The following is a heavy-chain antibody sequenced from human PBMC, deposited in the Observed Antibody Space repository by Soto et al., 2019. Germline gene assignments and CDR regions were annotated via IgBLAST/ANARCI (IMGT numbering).Heavy chain of an antibody. V-gene: IGHV1-69*01. CDR3: ARVGGSHLYNWFVP. J-gene: IGHJ5*02. D-gene: IGHD1-26*01. CDR2: IIPIFGTA. CDR1: GGTFSSYA. Sequence: QVQLVQSGAEVKKPASSVKVSCKASGGTFSSYAISWVRQAPQQRLEWMGGIIPIFGTANYAQKFQGRVNITADESTSTAYMGLSSLRSEDTAVYYCARVGGSHLYNWFVPWGHGTLVTVSS.